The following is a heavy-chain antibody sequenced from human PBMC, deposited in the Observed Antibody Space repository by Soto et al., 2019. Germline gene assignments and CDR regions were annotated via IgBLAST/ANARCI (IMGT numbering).Heavy chain of an antibody. Sequence: QVQLQESGPGLVKPSETLSLTCTVSGGSISSYYWSWIRQPPGKGLEWIGYIYYSGSTNYNPSLMSRVTISVDTSKNQFSLKLSSVTAADTAVYYCARDSPYSSSSNWFDPWGQGTLVTVSS. D-gene: IGHD6-6*01. CDR3: ARDSPYSSSSNWFDP. CDR1: GGSISSYY. V-gene: IGHV4-59*01. CDR2: IYYSGST. J-gene: IGHJ5*02.